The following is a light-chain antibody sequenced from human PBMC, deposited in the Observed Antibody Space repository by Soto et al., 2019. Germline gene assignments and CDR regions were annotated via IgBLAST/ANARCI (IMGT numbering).Light chain of an antibody. CDR2: GAS. J-gene: IGKJ1*01. Sequence: EIVLTQSPGTLSLSPGERATLSCRASQSVSSNYLAWYQQKPGQAPRLLIYGASRRATGIPDRFSGSGSGTDFTLTIRRLEPEDFAVYYCQQYGSSRTFGQGTKVEIK. V-gene: IGKV3-20*01. CDR1: QSVSSNY. CDR3: QQYGSSRT.